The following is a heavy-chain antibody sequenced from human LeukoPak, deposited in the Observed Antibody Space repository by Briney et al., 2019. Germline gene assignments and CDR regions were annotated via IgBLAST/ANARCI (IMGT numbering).Heavy chain of an antibody. Sequence: ASVKVSCKASGYTFTGYYMHWVRQAPGQGPEWMGWFNPNSGDTNYAQKFQGRVTMTRDTSISTAYMELSRLRSDDTAVYYCARDDCSNGCRAFDYWGQGISVTVSS. J-gene: IGHJ4*02. D-gene: IGHD6-19*01. CDR2: FNPNSGDT. V-gene: IGHV1-2*02. CDR1: GYTFTGYY. CDR3: ARDDCSNGCRAFDY.